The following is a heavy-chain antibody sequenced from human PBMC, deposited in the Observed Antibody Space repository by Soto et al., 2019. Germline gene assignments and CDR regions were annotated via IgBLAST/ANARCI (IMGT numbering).Heavy chain of an antibody. J-gene: IGHJ6*02. CDR3: ARDRGSSGQGGMDV. V-gene: IGHV3-33*01. CDR2: IWYDGSNK. CDR1: GFTFNIYA. Sequence: QVQLVESGGGVVQPGRSLTLSCAASGFTFNIYAMHWVRQAPGKGLERVAVIWYDGSNKYYADSVKGRFTISRDNSKNTLYLQMSSLRAEDTAVYYCARDRGSSGQGGMDVCGQGTTVTVSS. D-gene: IGHD3-22*01.